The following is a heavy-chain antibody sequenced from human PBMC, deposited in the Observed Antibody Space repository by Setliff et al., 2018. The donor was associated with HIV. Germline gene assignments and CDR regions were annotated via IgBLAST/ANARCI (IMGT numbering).Heavy chain of an antibody. CDR1: GISINGYY. V-gene: IGHV4-59*12. D-gene: IGHD1-26*01. CDR2: VSSIGNT. J-gene: IGHJ4*02. CDR3: ARLRDMEWELIGLDY. Sequence: PSETLSLTCSVSGISINGYYWSWIRQSPRTRLEWIGYVSSIGNTNYNPSLKSRVTISVDTSKNQFYLNLRSVTAADTAVYYCARLRDMEWELIGLDYWGRGTLVTVSS.